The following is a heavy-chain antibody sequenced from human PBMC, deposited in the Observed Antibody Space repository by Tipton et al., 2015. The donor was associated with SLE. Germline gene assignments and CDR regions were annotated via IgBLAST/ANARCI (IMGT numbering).Heavy chain of an antibody. Sequence: TLSLTCTVSGGSISSGSYYWSWIRQPAGKGLEWIGRIYTSGSTNYNPSLKSRVTTSVDTSKNQFSLKLSSVTAADTAVYYCARGEDSSGWYEGTFWGQGTLVTVSS. V-gene: IGHV4-61*02. CDR2: IYTSGST. D-gene: IGHD6-19*01. CDR3: ARGEDSSGWYEGTF. CDR1: GGSISSGSYY. J-gene: IGHJ4*02.